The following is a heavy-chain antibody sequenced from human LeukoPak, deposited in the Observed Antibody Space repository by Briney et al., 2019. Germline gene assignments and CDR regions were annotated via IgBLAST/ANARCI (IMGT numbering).Heavy chain of an antibody. CDR1: GFTFSRYW. Sequence: GGSLRLSCAASGFTFSRYWMHWVRQAPGKGRVCVSRIKSDGSSTSYADSVKGRFTISRDDAKNTLYLQTNSLRAEDKAVYYCPREYNSHFDYWGQGAMVTVSS. CDR2: IKSDGSST. J-gene: IGHJ4*02. CDR3: PREYNSHFDY. D-gene: IGHD1-1*01. V-gene: IGHV3-74*01.